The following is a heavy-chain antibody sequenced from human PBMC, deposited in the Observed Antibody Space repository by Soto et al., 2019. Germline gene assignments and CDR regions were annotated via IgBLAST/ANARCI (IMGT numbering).Heavy chain of an antibody. CDR3: AKDLYSSGWYNYFDP. CDR2: ISYDGSQE. CDR1: GFSLGNCG. D-gene: IGHD6-19*01. J-gene: IGHJ5*02. V-gene: IGHV3-30*18. Sequence: QVQLVESGGGVVQPGRSLILSCAASGFSLGNCGMHWVRQAPGKGLEWVAMISYDGSQEHFIDSVKGRFTISRDNSKNTLYLQMNSLRPVDTAVYYCAKDLYSSGWYNYFDPWGQGTLVTVSS.